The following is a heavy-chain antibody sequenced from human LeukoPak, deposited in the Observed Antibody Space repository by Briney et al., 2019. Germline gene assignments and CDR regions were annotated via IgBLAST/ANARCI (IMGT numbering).Heavy chain of an antibody. D-gene: IGHD3-22*01. CDR3: ARGLVKGMIRD. Sequence: TSETLSLTCTVSGGSISSYYWSWIRQPPGKGLEWVGYTYYSGSTNYNPSLKSRVTISVDTSKNQFSLKLSSVTAADTAVYYCARGLVKGMIRDWGQGTLVTVSS. V-gene: IGHV4-59*01. CDR1: GGSISSYY. J-gene: IGHJ4*02. CDR2: TYYSGST.